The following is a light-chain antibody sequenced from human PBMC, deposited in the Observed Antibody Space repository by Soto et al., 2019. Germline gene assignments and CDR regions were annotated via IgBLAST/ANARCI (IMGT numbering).Light chain of an antibody. CDR1: SSDVGGHNY. V-gene: IGLV2-8*01. Sequence: QSALTQPPSASGSPGQSVTISCTGTSSDVGGHNYVSWYQQHPGKAPKLMIYDVSKRPSGVPDRFSGSKSGNTASLTVSGLQAEDEADYYCSSYVGSNNLYVFGTVTKLTVL. CDR2: DVS. CDR3: SSYVGSNNLYV. J-gene: IGLJ1*01.